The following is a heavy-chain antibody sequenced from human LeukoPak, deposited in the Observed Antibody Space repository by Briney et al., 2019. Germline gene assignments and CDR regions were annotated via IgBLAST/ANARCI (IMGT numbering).Heavy chain of an antibody. D-gene: IGHD3-22*01. CDR1: GYTFTGYY. CDR3: ARDPNYYDNSGHFDY. Sequence: ASVKVSCKASGYTFTGYYMHWVRQAPGQGLEWMGWINPNSGGTNYAQKFQGRVTMTRDTSISTAYMELSRLRSDDTAVYYCARDPNYYDNSGHFDYWGQGTLVTVSS. V-gene: IGHV1-2*02. J-gene: IGHJ4*02. CDR2: INPNSGGT.